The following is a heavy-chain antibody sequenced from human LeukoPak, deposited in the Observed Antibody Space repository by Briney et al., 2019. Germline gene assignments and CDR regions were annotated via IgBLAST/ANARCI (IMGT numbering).Heavy chain of an antibody. V-gene: IGHV1-8*01. J-gene: IGHJ4*02. CDR3: ARDSQWSYY. CDR1: GYPFNNYD. D-gene: IGHD2-15*01. CDR2: MNPHSGKT. Sequence: ASVKVSCKASGYPFNNYDINWVRQATGQGLEWMGWMNPHSGKTGYAQNFQGRVTMTRDTSISTAYMELSSLRSEDTAVYYCARDSQWSYYWGQGTLVTVSS.